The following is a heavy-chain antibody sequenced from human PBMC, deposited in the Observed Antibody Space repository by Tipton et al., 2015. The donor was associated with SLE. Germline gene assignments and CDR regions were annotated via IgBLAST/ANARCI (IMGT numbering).Heavy chain of an antibody. V-gene: IGHV4-61*01. D-gene: IGHD3-3*01. Sequence: TLSLTCTVSGGSISSGSYYWSWIRQPPGKGLEWIGYIYYSGSTNYNPSLKSRVTISVDTSSDQFSLKLSSVTAADTAVYYCARDRVTIFGVVDAFDIWGQGTMVSFS. CDR1: GGSISSGSYY. CDR3: ARDRVTIFGVVDAFDI. J-gene: IGHJ3*02. CDR2: IYYSGST.